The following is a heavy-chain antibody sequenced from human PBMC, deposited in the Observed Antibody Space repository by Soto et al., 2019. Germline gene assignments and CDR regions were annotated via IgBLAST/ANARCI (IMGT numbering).Heavy chain of an antibody. D-gene: IGHD3-22*01. J-gene: IGHJ6*02. CDR3: ARAFYDSSGYTGFLSYGMDV. CDR2: ISAYNGNT. V-gene: IGHV1-18*01. Sequence: ASVKVSCKASGYTFTSYGISWVRQAPGQGLEWMGWISAYNGNTNYAQKLQGRVTMTTDTSTSTAYMELRSLRSDDTAVYYCARAFYDSSGYTGFLSYGMDVWGQGTTVTVSS. CDR1: GYTFTSYG.